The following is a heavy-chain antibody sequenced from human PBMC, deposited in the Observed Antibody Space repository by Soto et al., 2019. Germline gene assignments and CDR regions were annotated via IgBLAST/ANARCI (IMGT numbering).Heavy chain of an antibody. CDR1: EFTLSSYG. Sequence: QPGGSLRLSCADSEFTLSSYGMHWVRQAPGKGLEWVAVISCDGSNKYYADSVKGRFTISRDNSKNTLYLQMNSLRAEDTAVYYCAKDLVYWGQGTRVTVS. J-gene: IGHJ4*02. V-gene: IGHV3-30*18. CDR2: ISCDGSNK. CDR3: AKDLVY. D-gene: IGHD2-8*02.